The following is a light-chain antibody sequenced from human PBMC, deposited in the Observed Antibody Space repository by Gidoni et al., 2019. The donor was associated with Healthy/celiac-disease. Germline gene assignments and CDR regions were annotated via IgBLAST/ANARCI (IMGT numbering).Light chain of an antibody. CDR1: QSISSW. Sequence: DTTMTQSPSTLSASVGDRATITCRASQSISSWVAWYQKKPGKARKLLLYKASSLESGVPSSFSGRGSGTEFTLTISILQPDDFAPYYCQQYNSRRTFGQGTKVEIK. V-gene: IGKV1-5*03. CDR3: QQYNSRRT. CDR2: KAS. J-gene: IGKJ1*01.